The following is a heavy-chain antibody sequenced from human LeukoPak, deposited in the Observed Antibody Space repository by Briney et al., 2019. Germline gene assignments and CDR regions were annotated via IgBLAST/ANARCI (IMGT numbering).Heavy chain of an antibody. Sequence: SETLSLTCTVSGYSISSGSYWGWIRQPPGKGLEWIATIYHSGSTYYNPSLKSRVTISVDTSKNQFSLKLSSVTAADTAVYYCARSVYCGGDCLHWYFDLWGRGTLVTVSS. J-gene: IGHJ2*01. D-gene: IGHD2-21*02. CDR2: IYHSGST. CDR1: GYSISSGSY. V-gene: IGHV4-38-2*02. CDR3: ARSVYCGGDCLHWYFDL.